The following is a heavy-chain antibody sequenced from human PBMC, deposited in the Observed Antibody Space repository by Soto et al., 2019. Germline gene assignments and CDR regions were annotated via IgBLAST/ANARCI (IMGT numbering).Heavy chain of an antibody. Sequence: QVHLKQWGAGLLKPSETLSLTCAVYGESFIGYYWTWIRQPPGKGLEWIGEINHRGSANYNPSLKSRVTISGDTSNNQSSLKLSSVTTSDTSVYYCARTDIVTTNGFDPWGQGTLVTVSS. V-gene: IGHV4-34*02. CDR2: INHRGSA. CDR3: ARTDIVTTNGFDP. D-gene: IGHD5-12*01. CDR1: GESFIGYY. J-gene: IGHJ5*02.